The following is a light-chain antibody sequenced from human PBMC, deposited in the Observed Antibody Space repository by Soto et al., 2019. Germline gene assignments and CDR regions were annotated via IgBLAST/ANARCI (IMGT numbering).Light chain of an antibody. J-gene: IGLJ1*01. CDR2: DVG. CDR1: SSDIGGYNF. Sequence: QSALTQPASVSGSPGQSITIACTGTSSDIGGYNFVSWYQQHPGKAPKLLIYDVGNRPSGVSNRFSGSNSGNTASLTISGLQAEYEAHDYCNSYRTVSTDVFGTGTKLTVL. CDR3: NSYRTVSTDV. V-gene: IGLV2-14*01.